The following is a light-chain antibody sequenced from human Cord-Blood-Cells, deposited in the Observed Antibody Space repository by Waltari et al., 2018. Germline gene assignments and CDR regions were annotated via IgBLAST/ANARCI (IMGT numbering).Light chain of an antibody. J-gene: IGKJ1*01. V-gene: IGKV1-5*03. CDR3: QQYNSYSWT. CDR1: QSISSW. Sequence: DIQMTQSPSTLSASVRDRITITCRASQSISSWLAWYQQKPGKAPTLLIYKASSLESGVPSRFSGSGSGTEFTLTISSLQPDDFATYYCQQYNSYSWTFGQGTKVEIK. CDR2: KAS.